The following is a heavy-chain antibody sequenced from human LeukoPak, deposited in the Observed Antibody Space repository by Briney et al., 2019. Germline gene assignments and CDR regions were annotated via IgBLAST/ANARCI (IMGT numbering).Heavy chain of an antibody. CDR3: ARDGYMDSSSWSAEGFDP. V-gene: IGHV4-61*02. CDR1: GGSISSGSYY. CDR2: IYTSGST. J-gene: IGHJ5*02. Sequence: SETLSLTCTVSGGSISSGSYYWSWIRQPAGKGLEWIGRIYTSGSTNYNPSLKSRVTISVDTSKNQFSLKLSSVTAADTAVYYCARDGYMDSSSWSAEGFDPWGQGTLVTVSS. D-gene: IGHD6-13*01.